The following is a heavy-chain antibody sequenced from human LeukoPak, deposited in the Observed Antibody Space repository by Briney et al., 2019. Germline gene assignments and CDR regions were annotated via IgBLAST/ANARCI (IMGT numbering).Heavy chain of an antibody. Sequence: SETLSLTCAVYGGPFSGYYWSWIRQPAGKGLEWIGRIYTSGSTNYNPSLKSRVTMSVDTSKNQFSLKLSSVTAADTAVYYCARDLYSNYGNWFDPWGQGTLVTVSS. V-gene: IGHV4-4*07. CDR2: IYTSGST. CDR1: GGPFSGYY. J-gene: IGHJ5*02. D-gene: IGHD4-11*01. CDR3: ARDLYSNYGNWFDP.